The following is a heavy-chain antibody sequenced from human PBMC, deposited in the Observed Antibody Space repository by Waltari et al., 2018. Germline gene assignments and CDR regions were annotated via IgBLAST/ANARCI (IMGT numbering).Heavy chain of an antibody. D-gene: IGHD2-2*01. CDR2: IDQDGGRI. Sequence: QLVESGGGLVQPGGSLRLSCTASGFTFKCYWMAWVRQAPGKGLQWLANIDQDGGRIFYGDPVRGRFTISRDNAKNSLYLQMHLMGDEDTAIYYCARSGVPGAFDNWGQGTLVTVSS. V-gene: IGHV3-7*03. J-gene: IGHJ4*02. CDR3: ARSGVPGAFDN. CDR1: GFTFKCYW.